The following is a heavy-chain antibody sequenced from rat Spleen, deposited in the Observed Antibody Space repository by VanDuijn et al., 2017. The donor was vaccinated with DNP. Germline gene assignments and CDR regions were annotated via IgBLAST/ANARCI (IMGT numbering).Heavy chain of an antibody. CDR3: TSNPHIRTAAPFDY. Sequence: EVQLVESDGGLVQPGRSLKLSCAASGFTFSNYGMAWVRQTPTKGLEWVASISTGGGNTYYRDSVKGRFSLSRDNAKSTLYLQVNSLRSEDTATYYCTSNPHIRTAAPFDYWGQGVMVTVSS. J-gene: IGHJ2*01. CDR1: GFTFSNYG. CDR2: ISTGGGNT. D-gene: IGHD3-8*01. V-gene: IGHV5S13*01.